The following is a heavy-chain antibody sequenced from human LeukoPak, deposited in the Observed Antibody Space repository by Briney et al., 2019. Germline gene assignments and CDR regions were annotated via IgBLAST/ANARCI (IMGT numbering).Heavy chain of an antibody. D-gene: IGHD2-2*01. V-gene: IGHV3-23*01. CDR2: ISGSGGST. J-gene: IGHJ4*02. CDR1: GFTFSSYA. Sequence: PGGSLRLSCAASGFTFSSYAMSWVRQAPGKGLEWVSAISGSGGSTYYADSVKGRFTISRDNSKNTLYLQMNSLRAEDTAVYYSAKRPMTRGYCSSTSCRDYWGQGTLVTVSS. CDR3: AKRPMTRGYCSSTSCRDY.